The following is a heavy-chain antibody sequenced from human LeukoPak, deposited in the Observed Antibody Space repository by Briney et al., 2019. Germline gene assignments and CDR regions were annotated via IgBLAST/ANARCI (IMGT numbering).Heavy chain of an antibody. Sequence: GESLKISCKGSGYTFTSYCIAWVRRMPGKGLEWMGIIYPGDSGTRYRPSFQGQVTISADKSISTAYLQWSSLKASDTAMYYCARSRVGYGPMGSYYFDYWGQGTLVTVSS. D-gene: IGHD4-17*01. CDR2: IYPGDSGT. V-gene: IGHV5-51*01. J-gene: IGHJ4*02. CDR3: ARSRVGYGPMGSYYFDY. CDR1: GYTFTSYC.